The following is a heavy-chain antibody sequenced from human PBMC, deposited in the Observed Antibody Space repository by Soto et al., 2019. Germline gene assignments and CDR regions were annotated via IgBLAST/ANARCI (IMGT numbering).Heavy chain of an antibody. Sequence: QVQLVESGGGVVQPGRSLRLSCAASGFTFSSYGMHWVRQAPGKGLEWVAVIWYDGSNKYYADSVKGRFNISRDNSKNTLYLQMTSLRAEDTAVYYGARDRVAPDHTVYGMDVWGQGTTVTVSS. V-gene: IGHV3-33*01. CDR2: IWYDGSNK. J-gene: IGHJ6*02. CDR1: GFTFSSYG. CDR3: ARDRVAPDHTVYGMDV. D-gene: IGHD3-3*01.